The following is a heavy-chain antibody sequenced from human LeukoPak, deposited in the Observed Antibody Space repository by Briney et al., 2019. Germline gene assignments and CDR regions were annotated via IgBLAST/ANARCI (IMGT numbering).Heavy chain of an antibody. CDR2: IYSGGST. CDR1: GLTVSSNS. J-gene: IGHJ5*02. CDR3: ARTSVTSKPVDH. Sequence: PGGSLRLSCAASGLTVSSNSMSWVRQAPGKGLEWVSFIYSGGSTYYADSVKGRFTISRDNSKNTLYLQMNSLRADDTAVYYCARTSVTSKPVDHWGQGTLVTVSS. V-gene: IGHV3-53*01. D-gene: IGHD4-17*01.